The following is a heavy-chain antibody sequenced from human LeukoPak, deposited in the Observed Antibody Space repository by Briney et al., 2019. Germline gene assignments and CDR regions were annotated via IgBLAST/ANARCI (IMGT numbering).Heavy chain of an antibody. CDR1: GFTFSSYS. J-gene: IGHJ4*02. CDR2: ISSSSSTI. V-gene: IGHV3-48*01. CDR3: ARDRFSDYGSGSPTSFDY. Sequence: PGGSLRLSCAASGFTFSSYSMNWVRQAPGKGLEWVSYISSSSSTIYYADSVKGRFTISRDNAKNSLYLQMNSLRAEDTAVYYCARDRFSDYGSGSPTSFDYWGQGTLVTVSS. D-gene: IGHD3-10*01.